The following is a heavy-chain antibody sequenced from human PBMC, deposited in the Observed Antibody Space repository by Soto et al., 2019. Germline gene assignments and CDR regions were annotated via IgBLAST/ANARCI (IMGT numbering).Heavy chain of an antibody. V-gene: IGHV3-33*01. D-gene: IGHD3-3*01. Sequence: QVQLVESGGGVVQPGRSLRLSCAASGFTFSSYGMHWVRQAPGKGLEWVAVIWYDGSNKYYADSVKGRFTISRDNSKNPLYLQMSSLRAEDTAVYYCAREGGSGFGVVCYSYGMDVWGQGTTVTVSS. CDR1: GFTFSSYG. CDR3: AREGGSGFGVVCYSYGMDV. J-gene: IGHJ6*02. CDR2: IWYDGSNK.